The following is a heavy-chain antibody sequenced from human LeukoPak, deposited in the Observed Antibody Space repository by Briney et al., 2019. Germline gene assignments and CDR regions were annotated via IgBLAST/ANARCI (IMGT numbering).Heavy chain of an antibody. D-gene: IGHD5-12*01. V-gene: IGHV3-7*01. CDR1: GFSFNAYW. Sequence: PGGSLRLSCAASGFSFNAYWMAWVRQAPGTGLEWVANINPAGSETFHVDPVKGRFSISRDHAKNLVYLQMNSLRAEDTAVYYCATFGLVAALDYWGQGTLVTVSS. CDR3: ATFGLVAALDY. CDR2: INPAGSET. J-gene: IGHJ4*02.